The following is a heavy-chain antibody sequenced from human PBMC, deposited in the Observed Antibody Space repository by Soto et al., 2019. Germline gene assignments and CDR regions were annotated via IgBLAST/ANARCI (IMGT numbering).Heavy chain of an antibody. V-gene: IGHV3-23*01. CDR3: AKGYNSGWSYFDY. Sequence: PGGSLRLSCAVSGFTFSRYAMSWVRQTPGKGLEWVSAISGSGSSTYYADSVKGRFTISRDNSKNTVYLQMNSPRAEDTALYYCAKGYNSGWSYFDYWGQGTLVTVSS. CDR1: GFTFSRYA. J-gene: IGHJ4*02. D-gene: IGHD6-19*01. CDR2: ISGSGSST.